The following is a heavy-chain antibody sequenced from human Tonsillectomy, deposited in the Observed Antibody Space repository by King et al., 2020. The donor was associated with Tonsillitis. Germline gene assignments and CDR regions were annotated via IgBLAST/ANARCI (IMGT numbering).Heavy chain of an antibody. CDR3: ARSLSSSDFSGGYYYYFDS. D-gene: IGHD3-3*01. Sequence: LQLQESGPGLVKPSETLSLTCTVSGGSIRSSRYYWGWIRQPPGKGLEWIGSIYFSGSTYYKSSLKSRVTISVDTSKNQFSLRLSSVTAADTAMYFCARSLSSSDFSGGYYYYFDSWGQGTLVTVSS. CDR1: GGSIRSSRYY. CDR2: IYFSGST. V-gene: IGHV4-39*01. J-gene: IGHJ4*02.